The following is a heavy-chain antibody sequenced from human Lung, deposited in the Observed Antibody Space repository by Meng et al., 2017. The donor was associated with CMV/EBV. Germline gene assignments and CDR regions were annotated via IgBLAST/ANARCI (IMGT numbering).Heavy chain of an antibody. D-gene: IGHD5-24*01. Sequence: GGSXRLXCAASGFTFDDYAMPWVRQAPGKGLEWVSLISCDGGSTYYADSVKGRFTISRDNCKNSLYLQMNSLRAEDTALYYCAKALRSYCGMDVWGQGTPVTVAS. CDR3: AKALRSYCGMDV. V-gene: IGHV3-43D*03. CDR2: ISCDGGST. CDR1: GFTFDDYA. J-gene: IGHJ6*02.